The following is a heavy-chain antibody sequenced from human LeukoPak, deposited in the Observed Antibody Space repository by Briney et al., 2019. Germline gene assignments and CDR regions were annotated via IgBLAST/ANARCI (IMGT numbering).Heavy chain of an antibody. D-gene: IGHD4-17*01. J-gene: IGHJ4*02. CDR3: ARSHGDFYYFDY. Sequence: QPGRSLRLSCDASGFTLTSYAMNWVRQAPGKGLEWVSSISGNGDNTYYADSVKGRFTISRDNSKNTLYLQMNSLRDEDTAVYYCARSHGDFYYFDYWGQGTLVTVSS. CDR2: ISGNGDNT. V-gene: IGHV3-23*01. CDR1: GFTLTSYA.